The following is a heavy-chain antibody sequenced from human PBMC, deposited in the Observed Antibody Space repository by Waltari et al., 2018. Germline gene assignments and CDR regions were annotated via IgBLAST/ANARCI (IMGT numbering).Heavy chain of an antibody. CDR2: SYQVTPVT. D-gene: IGHD7-27*01. CDR1: GYSFTSYW. J-gene: IGHJ4*02. V-gene: IGHV5-51*01. CDR3: AGSNGGGLDY. Sequence: EVQLVQSGAEVKKPGESLKISCKGSGYSFTSYWIGWVRQMPGKGLEWMGFSYQVTPVTKSAPPFPSQVPLPADKSISPAYLQWGSLKASDTAMYYWAGSNGGGLDYWGQGTLVTVSS.